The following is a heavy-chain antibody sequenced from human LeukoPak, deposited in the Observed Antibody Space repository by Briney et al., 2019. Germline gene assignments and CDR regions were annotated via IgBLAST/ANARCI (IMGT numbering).Heavy chain of an antibody. CDR2: ISYSGNT. D-gene: IGHD6-19*01. J-gene: IGHJ2*01. CDR3: ARIDSGSGWYDTGDWYFDL. CDR1: GGSISSYY. V-gene: IGHV4-59*12. Sequence: SETLSLTCTVSGGSISSYYWSWIRQPPGKGLEWIGYISYSGNTNYNPSLKSRVAISVDTSKNQFSLRLGSVTAADTAVYYCARIDSGSGWYDTGDWYFDLWGRSTLVTVSS.